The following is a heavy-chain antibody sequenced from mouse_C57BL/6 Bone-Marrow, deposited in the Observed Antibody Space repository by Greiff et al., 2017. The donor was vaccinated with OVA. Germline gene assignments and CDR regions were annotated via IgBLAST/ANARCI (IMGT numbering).Heavy chain of an antibody. V-gene: IGHV14-4*01. CDR1: GFNIKDDY. CDR2: IDPENGDT. Sequence: EVKLQESGAELVRPGASVKLSCTASGFNIKDDYMHWVKQRPEQGLEWIGWIDPENGDTEYASKFQGKATITADTSSNTAYLQLSSLTSEDTAVYYCTTCYDGYFDYWGQGTTLTVSS. J-gene: IGHJ2*01. CDR3: TTCYDGYFDY. D-gene: IGHD2-3*01.